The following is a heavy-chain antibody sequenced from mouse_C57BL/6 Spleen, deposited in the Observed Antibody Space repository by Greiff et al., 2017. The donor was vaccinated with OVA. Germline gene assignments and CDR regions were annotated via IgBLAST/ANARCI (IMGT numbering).Heavy chain of an antibody. CDR3: AREETVVATRDFDV. J-gene: IGHJ1*03. CDR1: GYTFTDYN. D-gene: IGHD1-1*01. CDR2: INPNNGGT. V-gene: IGHV1-22*01. Sequence: VQLQQSGPELVKPGASVKMSCKASGYTFTDYNMHWVKQSHGKSLEWIGYINPNNGGTSYNQKFKGKATLTVNKSSSTAYMELRSLTSEDSAVYYCAREETVVATRDFDVWGTGTTVTVSS.